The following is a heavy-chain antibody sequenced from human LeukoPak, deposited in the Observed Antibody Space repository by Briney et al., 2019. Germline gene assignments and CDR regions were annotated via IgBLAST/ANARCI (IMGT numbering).Heavy chain of an antibody. Sequence: PSETLSLTCTVSGGSISSSSYYWGWIRQPPGKGLEWIGSIYYSGSTYYNPSLKSRVTISVDTSKNQFSLKLSSVTAADTAVYYCARGPSSWYSGWYFDLWGRGTLVTVSS. J-gene: IGHJ2*01. CDR2: IYYSGST. CDR1: GGSISSSSYY. D-gene: IGHD6-13*01. V-gene: IGHV4-39*07. CDR3: ARGPSSWYSGWYFDL.